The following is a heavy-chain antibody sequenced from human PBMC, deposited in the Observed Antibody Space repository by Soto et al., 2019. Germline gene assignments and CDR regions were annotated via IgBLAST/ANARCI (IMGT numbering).Heavy chain of an antibody. Sequence: QVQLVQSGAELKKPGASVQVSCKASGYTFISYSINWVRQAPGQGLEWVGWISNYNGDTKYAQKFQGRVTLTTDTSTTTTYMDLRSLTSDDTAVYFCARGDSTGSPTGWFDPWGQGTLVTVSS. D-gene: IGHD6-19*01. CDR3: ARGDSTGSPTGWFDP. CDR1: GYTFISYS. J-gene: IGHJ5*02. CDR2: ISNYNGDT. V-gene: IGHV1-18*04.